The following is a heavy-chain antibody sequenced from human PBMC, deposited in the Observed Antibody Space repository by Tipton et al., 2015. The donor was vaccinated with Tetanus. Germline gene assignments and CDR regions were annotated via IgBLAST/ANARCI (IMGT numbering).Heavy chain of an antibody. V-gene: IGHV4-30-4*01. Sequence: LRLSCTVSGGSISGGDYVWTWILQPPGKGLEWIGYLYSSGSISYNPSLKSRLSISRDTSKNQFSMNLTSVTAADGAVYYCARVGDWTIPRDAVKRGSFWYVDLWGRGSLGTVSS. CDR2: LYSSGSI. D-gene: IGHD3-10*01. J-gene: IGHJ2*01. CDR3: ARVGDWTIPRDAVKRGSFWYVDL. CDR1: GGSISGGDYV.